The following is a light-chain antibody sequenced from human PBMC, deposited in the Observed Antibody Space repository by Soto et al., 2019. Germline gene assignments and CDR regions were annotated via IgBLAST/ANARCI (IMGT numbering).Light chain of an antibody. J-gene: IGLJ2*01. Sequence: QSALTQPASVFGSPGQSITISCTGTSSDVGSYNLVSWYQQHPGKAPKLMIYEVSKRPSGVSNRFSGSKSGNTASLTISGLQAEDEADYYCCSYAGSSTFVVFGGGTKLTV. CDR2: EVS. CDR3: CSYAGSSTFVV. CDR1: SSDVGSYNL. V-gene: IGLV2-23*02.